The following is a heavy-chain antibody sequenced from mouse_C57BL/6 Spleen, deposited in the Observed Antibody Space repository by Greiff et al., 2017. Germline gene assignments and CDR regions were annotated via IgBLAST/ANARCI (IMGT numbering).Heavy chain of an antibody. V-gene: IGHV1-64*01. J-gene: IGHJ3*01. Sequence: QVQLQQPGAELVKPGASVKLSCKASGYTFTSYWMHWVKPRPGQGLEWIGMIHPNSGSTNYNEKFKSKATLTVDKSSSTAYMQLSSLTSEDSAVYYCARGALYSNLFAYWGQGTLVTVSA. CDR1: GYTFTSYW. CDR2: IHPNSGST. CDR3: ARGALYSNLFAY. D-gene: IGHD2-5*01.